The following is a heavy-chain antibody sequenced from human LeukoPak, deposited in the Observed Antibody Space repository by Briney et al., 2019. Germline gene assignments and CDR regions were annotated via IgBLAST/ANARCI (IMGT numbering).Heavy chain of an antibody. CDR3: AREGIANRHYNGMDV. D-gene: IGHD6-13*01. CDR1: GFTFRSYG. J-gene: IGHJ6*02. CDR2: IWDDGDNK. V-gene: IGHV3-33*01. Sequence: PGGSLRLSCAASGFTFRSYGMHWVRQAPGKGLEWVAVIWDDGDNKYYADSVKGRFTISRDNSKNTLYLQMNSLRAEDTAVYYCAREGIANRHYNGMDVWGQGTTVTVSS.